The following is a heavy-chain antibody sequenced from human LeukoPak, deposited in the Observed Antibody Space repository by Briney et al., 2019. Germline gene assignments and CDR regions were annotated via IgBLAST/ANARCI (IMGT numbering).Heavy chain of an antibody. CDR1: GGSISSYY. D-gene: IGHD2-21*01. CDR2: IYTSGST. CDR3: ARDFRDSGYYYGMDV. J-gene: IGHJ6*02. Sequence: SETLSLTCTVSGGSISSYYWSWIRQPAGKGLEWIGRIYTSGSTNYNPSLKSRVTMSVDTSKNQFSLKLSSVTAADTAVYYCARDFRDSGYYYGMDVWGQGTTVTVSS. V-gene: IGHV4-4*07.